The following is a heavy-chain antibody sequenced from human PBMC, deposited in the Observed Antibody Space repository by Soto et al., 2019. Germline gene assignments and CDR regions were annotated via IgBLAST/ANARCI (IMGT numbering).Heavy chain of an antibody. J-gene: IGHJ4*02. Sequence: GGSLRLSCAASGFTFSSYWMTWARQAPGKGLEWVANIKQDGSEKYYVDSVKGRFTISRDNAKNSLYLQMNSLRAEDTAVYYCARVRYAYCSSTSCYTREFDYWGQGTLVTVSS. D-gene: IGHD2-2*02. V-gene: IGHV3-7*03. CDR2: IKQDGSEK. CDR1: GFTFSSYW. CDR3: ARVRYAYCSSTSCYTREFDY.